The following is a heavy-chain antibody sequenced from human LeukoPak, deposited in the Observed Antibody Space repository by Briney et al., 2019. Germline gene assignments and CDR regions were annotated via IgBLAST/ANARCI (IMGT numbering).Heavy chain of an antibody. CDR3: ARLDYYYGMDV. V-gene: IGHV4-59*08. CDR1: GGSISSYY. Sequence: SETLSLTCTVSGGSISSYYWSWIRQPPGEGLEWIGYIYYSGSTNYNPSLKSRVTISVDTSKNQFSLKLSSVTAADTAVYYCARLDYYYGMDVWGQGTTVTVSS. J-gene: IGHJ6*02. CDR2: IYYSGST.